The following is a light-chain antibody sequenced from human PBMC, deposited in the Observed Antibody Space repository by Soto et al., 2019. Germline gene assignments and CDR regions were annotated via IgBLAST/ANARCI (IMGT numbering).Light chain of an antibody. V-gene: IGKV3-15*01. J-gene: IGKJ5*01. CDR3: QHRSNWL. CDR2: RAS. Sequence: EVLMTQSPDTLYVSPGERVTLSCRASRSVSDKLAWYQQKPGQGPRLLVYRASTRTLGIPARFSGSESGTEFTLTISSLQSEDFAVYYCQHRSNWLFGQGTRLEIK. CDR1: RSVSDK.